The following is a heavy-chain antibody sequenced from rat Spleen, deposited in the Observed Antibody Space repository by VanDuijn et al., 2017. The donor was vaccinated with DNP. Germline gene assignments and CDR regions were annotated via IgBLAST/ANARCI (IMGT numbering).Heavy chain of an antibody. Sequence: EVQLVESGGGLVQPGRSMKLSCAASGFTFSSFPMAWVRQAPTKGLEWVATISTSGGSTYYRDSVKGRFTISRDNAKSTLYLQMNSLRSEDTATYYCTRGREGFGPFDYWGQGVMVTVSS. CDR1: GFTFSSFP. CDR3: TRGREGFGPFDY. D-gene: IGHD4-3*01. J-gene: IGHJ2*01. V-gene: IGHV5-46*01. CDR2: ISTSGGST.